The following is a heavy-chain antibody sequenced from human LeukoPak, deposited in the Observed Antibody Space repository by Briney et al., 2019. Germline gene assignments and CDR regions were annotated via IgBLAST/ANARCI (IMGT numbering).Heavy chain of an antibody. CDR1: GGSIRSGSHY. D-gene: IGHD3-22*01. Sequence: PSETLSLTCTVSGGSIRSGSHYWVWIRPPPGKGLEWIGSIYYSGSTYYNSSLENRVTISIDTSKNHFSLRLRSLSAADTSVYYCAKRDDSGGNLVDLWGQGTLVTVSS. V-gene: IGHV4-39*02. J-gene: IGHJ4*02. CDR3: AKRDDSGGNLVDL. CDR2: IYYSGST.